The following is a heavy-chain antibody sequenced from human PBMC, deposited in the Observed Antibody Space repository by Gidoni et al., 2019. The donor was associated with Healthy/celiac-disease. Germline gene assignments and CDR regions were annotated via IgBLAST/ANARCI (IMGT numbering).Heavy chain of an antibody. CDR3: AREYYDILTGGDAFDI. D-gene: IGHD3-9*01. CDR1: GFTFGSYG. V-gene: IGHV3-33*01. Sequence: QVQLVESGGGVVQPGRSLRLSCAASGFTFGSYGMHWVRQAPGKGLGWVAVIWYDGSNKYYADSVKGRFTISRDNSKNTLYLQMNSLRAEDTVVYYCAREYYDILTGGDAFDIWGQGTMVTVSS. CDR2: IWYDGSNK. J-gene: IGHJ3*02.